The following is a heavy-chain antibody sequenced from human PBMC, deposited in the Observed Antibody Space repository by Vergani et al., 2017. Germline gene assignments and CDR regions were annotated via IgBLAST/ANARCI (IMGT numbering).Heavy chain of an antibody. CDR3: ARGSXLGGSCDNPLFDF. CDR1: GGSITSHNYY. J-gene: IGHJ4*01. V-gene: IGHV4-61*02. CDR2: INTSGST. D-gene: IGHD2-15*01. Sequence: QVQLQESGPGLEKPSQTLALTCTVSGGSITSHNYYWSWIRQPAGKGLEWIGRINTSGSTNYNPSLKSQVTMSEDTSKNQFSLYLTSVTAADTAVYFCARGSXLGGSCDNPLFDFWGQGILVTVSS.